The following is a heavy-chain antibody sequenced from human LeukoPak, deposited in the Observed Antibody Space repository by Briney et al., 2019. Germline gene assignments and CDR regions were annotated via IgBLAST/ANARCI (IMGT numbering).Heavy chain of an antibody. V-gene: IGHV4-59*01. CDR1: GGSISSYY. Sequence: SETLSLTCTVSGGSISSYYWSWIRQPPGKGLEWIGYISYSGNTKYNPSLKSRATISVDTSKNQFSLKLSSVTAADTAVYYCARDYGGKFDYWGQGTLVTVSS. J-gene: IGHJ4*02. CDR3: ARDYGGKFDY. CDR2: ISYSGNT. D-gene: IGHD4-23*01.